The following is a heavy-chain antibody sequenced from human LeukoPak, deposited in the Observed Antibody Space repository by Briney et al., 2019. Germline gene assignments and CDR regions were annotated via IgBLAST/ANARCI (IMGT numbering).Heavy chain of an antibody. CDR2: ISTSSSHM. CDR3: ARGSEWELLSCDH. J-gene: IGHJ5*02. CDR1: GFTFSTYA. Sequence: GGSLRLSCAASGFTFSTYAMTWVRQAPGKGLELVSPISTSSSHMYYADSVKGRFTISRDNARNSLYLQMNSLRAEDTAVYYCARGSEWELLSCDHWGQGTLVTVSS. V-gene: IGHV3-21*01. D-gene: IGHD1-26*01.